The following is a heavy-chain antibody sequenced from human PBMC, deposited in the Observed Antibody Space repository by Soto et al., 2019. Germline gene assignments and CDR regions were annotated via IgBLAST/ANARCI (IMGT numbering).Heavy chain of an antibody. CDR2: IHNSGST. D-gene: IGHD6-19*01. V-gene: IGHV4-59*01. CDR3: ARDIIAYSSAWFPGFDP. Sequence: SETLSLTCTVSGDSLSRNFWSWIRQPTGKGLEWIGSIHNSGSTNYNPSLKSRVTISVDTSKNQFSLKLNSVTAADTAVYYCARDIIAYSSAWFPGFDPWGQGALVTVSS. CDR1: GDSLSRNF. J-gene: IGHJ5*02.